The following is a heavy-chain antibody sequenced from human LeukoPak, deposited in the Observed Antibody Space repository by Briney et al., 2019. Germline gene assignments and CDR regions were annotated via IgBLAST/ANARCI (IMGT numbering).Heavy chain of an antibody. CDR1: GGSISNNNYY. Sequence: PSETLSLTCTISGGSISNNNYYWGWIRQPPGKGLEWIGSIFYSGSTYYNPSLKSRVTISVDTSKNQFSLKLTSVTAADTAVYYCARGAAGYSYGWGQGTLVTVSS. CDR3: ARGAAGYSYG. CDR2: IFYSGST. V-gene: IGHV4-39*01. J-gene: IGHJ4*02. D-gene: IGHD5-18*01.